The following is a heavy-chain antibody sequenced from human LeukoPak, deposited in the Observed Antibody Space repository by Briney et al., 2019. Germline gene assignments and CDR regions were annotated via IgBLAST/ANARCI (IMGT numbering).Heavy chain of an antibody. CDR1: GGSFSGYY. V-gene: IGHV4-34*01. CDR3: ARVVDSYGKMYYYYYGMDV. D-gene: IGHD5-18*01. J-gene: IGHJ6*02. Sequence: SETLSLTCAVYGGSFSGYYWSWIRQPPGKGLEWIGEINHSGSTNYNPSLKSRVTISVDTSKNQFSLKLSSVTAADTAVYYCARVVDSYGKMYYYYYGMDVWGQGTTVTVSS. CDR2: INHSGST.